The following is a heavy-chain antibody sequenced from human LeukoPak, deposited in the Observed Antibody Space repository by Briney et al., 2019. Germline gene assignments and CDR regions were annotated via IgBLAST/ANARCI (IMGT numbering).Heavy chain of an antibody. D-gene: IGHD3-10*01. Sequence: GESLKISCKGSGYSFTNYWIAWVRQMPGQGLEWMAIIYPGHSDARYSPSFQGQVTISVDKSISTTYLRWSSLKASDTAMYYCARRGWGFGEPKRDHDTFDIWGQGTMVTVSS. CDR1: GYSFTNYW. CDR3: ARRGWGFGEPKRDHDTFDI. V-gene: IGHV5-51*01. CDR2: IYPGHSDA. J-gene: IGHJ3*02.